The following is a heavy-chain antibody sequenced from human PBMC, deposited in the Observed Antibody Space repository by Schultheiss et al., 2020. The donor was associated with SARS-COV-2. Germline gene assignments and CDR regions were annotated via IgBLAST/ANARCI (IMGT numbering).Heavy chain of an antibody. CDR3: ARDMVRGEAFDY. V-gene: IGHV3-21*01. CDR2: ISSSSSYI. Sequence: GGSLRLSCGASGFTFSSYSMNWVRQAPGKGLEWVSSISSSSSYIYYADSVKGRFTISRDNAKNSLYLQMNSLRAEDTAVYYCARDMVRGEAFDYWGQGTLVTVSS. D-gene: IGHD3-10*01. J-gene: IGHJ4*02. CDR1: GFTFSSYS.